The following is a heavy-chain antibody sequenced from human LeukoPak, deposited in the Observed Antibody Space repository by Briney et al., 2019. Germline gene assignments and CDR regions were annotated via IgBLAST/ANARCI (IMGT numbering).Heavy chain of an antibody. CDR2: ISGSGGST. Sequence: PGGSLRLSCAASGFTFSSYAMSWVRQAPGKGLEWVSAISGSGGSTYYADSVKGRFTISRDNSKNTLYLQMNSLRAEDTAVYYCAKETTYYYDSSGYHSYWGQGTLVTVSS. J-gene: IGHJ4*02. V-gene: IGHV3-23*01. CDR1: GFTFSSYA. CDR3: AKETTYYYDSSGYHSY. D-gene: IGHD3-22*01.